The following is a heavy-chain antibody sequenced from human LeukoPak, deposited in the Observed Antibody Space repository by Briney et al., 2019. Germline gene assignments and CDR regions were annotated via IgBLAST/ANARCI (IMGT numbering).Heavy chain of an antibody. Sequence: PGGSLRLSCAASGFTFSRYEMNWVRQPPGKGLEWIGSFYYSGSTYYNPSLKSRVTMSVDTSKTQFSLKLTSVTAADTAVYYCARRRYGSLDPWGQGTLVTV. CDR2: FYYSGST. J-gene: IGHJ5*02. D-gene: IGHD3-9*01. CDR3: ARRRYGSLDP. V-gene: IGHV4-39*01. CDR1: GFTFSRYE.